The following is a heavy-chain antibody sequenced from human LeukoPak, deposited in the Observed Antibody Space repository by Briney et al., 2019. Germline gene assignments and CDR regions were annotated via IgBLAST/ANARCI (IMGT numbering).Heavy chain of an antibody. V-gene: IGHV4-31*01. CDR1: GGSINSCAYY. CDR3: AREWDASYCTTTTCYAVRYGMDV. Sequence: SETLSLTCTVSGGSINSCAYYWTWIRQHPGKGLEWIGYIHYSGITYYNPSLKSQVPMSVDTSQNQFSLKLTSVTAADTAVYYCAREWDASYCTTTTCYAVRYGMDVWGQGTTVSVSS. D-gene: IGHD2-2*01. CDR2: IHYSGIT. J-gene: IGHJ6*02.